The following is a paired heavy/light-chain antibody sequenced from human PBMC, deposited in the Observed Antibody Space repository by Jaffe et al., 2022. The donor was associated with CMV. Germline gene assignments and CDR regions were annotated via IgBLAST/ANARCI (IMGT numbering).Heavy chain of an antibody. Sequence: QVQLQESGPGLVKPSETLSLTCTVSGGSISSYYWSWIRQPPGKGLEWIGYIYYSGSTNYNPSLKSRVTISVDTSKNQFSLKLSSVTAADTAVYYCARDTGYYYDSSGYYGIHYYYYGMDVWGQGTTVTVSS. CDR1: GGSISSYY. D-gene: IGHD3-22*01. CDR2: IYYSGST. J-gene: IGHJ6*02. V-gene: IGHV4-59*01. CDR3: ARDTGYYYDSSGYYGIHYYYYGMDV.
Light chain of an antibody. Sequence: QSVLTQPPSVSGAPGQRVTISCTGSSSNIGAGYDVHWYQQLPGTAPKLLIYGNSNRPSGVPDRFSGSKSGTSASLAITGLQAEDEADYYCQSYDSSLSSGVVFGGGTKLTVL. CDR3: QSYDSSLSSGVV. V-gene: IGLV1-40*01. CDR2: GNS. CDR1: SSNIGAGYD. J-gene: IGLJ2*01.